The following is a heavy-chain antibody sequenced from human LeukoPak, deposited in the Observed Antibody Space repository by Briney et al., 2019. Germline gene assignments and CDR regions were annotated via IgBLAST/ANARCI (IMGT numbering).Heavy chain of an antibody. CDR2: ISGSGGST. J-gene: IGHJ3*02. CDR3: AKDTNPAGYSHGYWPDAFDI. CDR1: GFTFSSYA. V-gene: IGHV3-23*01. Sequence: GGSLRLSCAASGFTFSSYAMSWVRQAPGKGLEWVSAISGSGGSTYYADSVKGRFTISRDNSKNTLYLQMNSLRAEDTAVYYCAKDTNPAGYSHGYWPDAFDIWGQGTMVTVSS. D-gene: IGHD5-18*01.